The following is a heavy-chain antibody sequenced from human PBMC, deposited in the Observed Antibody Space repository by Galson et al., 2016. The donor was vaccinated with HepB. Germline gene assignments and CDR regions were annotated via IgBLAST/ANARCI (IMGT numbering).Heavy chain of an antibody. V-gene: IGHV4-59*01. J-gene: IGHJ6*02. CDR3: ARLRGADYYYYGLDV. CDR2: IHYNGGT. CDR1: NGSTSSNY. Sequence: ETLSLTCTVSNGSTSSNYWSWIRQPPGRGLEWIGYIHYNGGTNYNPSLRSRPTISLDTSKNQLSLRLTSVTAADPAMYYCARLRGADYYYYGLDVWGQGTTVTVSS. D-gene: IGHD1-26*01.